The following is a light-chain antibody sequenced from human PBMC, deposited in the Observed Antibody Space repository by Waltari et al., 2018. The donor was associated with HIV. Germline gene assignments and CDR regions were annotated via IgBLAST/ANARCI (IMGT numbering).Light chain of an antibody. CDR2: GAS. J-gene: IGKJ5*01. CDR1: QSVSSSF. Sequence: IVLTQSPGTLSLSPRERATLSCRASQSVSSSFLAWYQQKPGQAPSLLIYGASSRATGIPARFSGSGSGTDFSLTISRLEPEDFAVYSCQQYGSSPITFGQGTRLESK. V-gene: IGKV3-20*01. CDR3: QQYGSSPIT.